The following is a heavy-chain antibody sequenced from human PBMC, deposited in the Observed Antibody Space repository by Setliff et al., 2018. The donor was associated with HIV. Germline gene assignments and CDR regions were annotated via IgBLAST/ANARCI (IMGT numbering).Heavy chain of an antibody. V-gene: IGHV3-48*01. Sequence: GGSLRLSCAASGFTFSIYSMNWVRQAPGKGLEWVSYISSGSSTIYYADSVKGRFTISRDNSKNTLYLQMNSLRAEDTAVYYCAREIYGDYGMDVWGQGTTVTVSS. D-gene: IGHD4-17*01. CDR1: GFTFSIYS. J-gene: IGHJ6*02. CDR2: ISSGSSTI. CDR3: AREIYGDYGMDV.